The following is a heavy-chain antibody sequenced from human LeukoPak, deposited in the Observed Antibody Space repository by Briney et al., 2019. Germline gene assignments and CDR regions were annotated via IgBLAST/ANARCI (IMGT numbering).Heavy chain of an antibody. CDR1: GYSISSGYY. J-gene: IGHJ4*02. V-gene: IGHV4-38-2*02. CDR3: ARVRRTAAGSFDY. D-gene: IGHD6-13*01. CDR2: ISRSGSI. Sequence: SETLSLTCTVSGYSISSGYYWGWIRQPPGKGLDWIGSISRSGSIYYNPSLKSRVTISVDTSKNQFSLKLSSVTAADTAVYYCARVRRTAAGSFDYWGQGTLVTVSS.